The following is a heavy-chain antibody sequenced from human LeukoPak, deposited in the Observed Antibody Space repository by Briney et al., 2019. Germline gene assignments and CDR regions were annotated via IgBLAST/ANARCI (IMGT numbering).Heavy chain of an antibody. CDR3: ARVGTAMDDFDY. D-gene: IGHD5-18*01. J-gene: IGHJ4*02. CDR1: GGSISSYY. Sequence: SETLSLTCTVSGGSISSYYWSWIRQPPGKALEWIGYIYYSGSTNYNPSLKSRVTISVDTSKNQFSLKLSSVTAADTAVYYCARVGTAMDDFDYWGQGTLVTVSS. CDR2: IYYSGST. V-gene: IGHV4-59*01.